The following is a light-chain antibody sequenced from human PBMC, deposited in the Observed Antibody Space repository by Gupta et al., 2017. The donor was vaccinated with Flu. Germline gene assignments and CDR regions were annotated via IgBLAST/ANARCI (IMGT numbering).Light chain of an antibody. CDR2: EVS. J-gene: IGLJ3*02. CDR1: SSDVGGYDY. Sequence: QSALTQPASVSGSPGQSIAISCTGTSSDVGGYDYVSWYQHHPGKAPELMIFEVSRRPSRISDRFSGSKSGNTASLTIAGLLAEDEAYYYGSSDTNPNTVVVLGGGTKLTVL. V-gene: IGLV2-14*01. CDR3: SSDTNPNTVVV.